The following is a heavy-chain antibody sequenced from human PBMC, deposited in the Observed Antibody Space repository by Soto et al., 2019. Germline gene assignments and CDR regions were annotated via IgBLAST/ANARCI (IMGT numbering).Heavy chain of an antibody. CDR2: IWYDGSNK. J-gene: IGHJ3*02. Sequence: GGSLRLSCAASGFTFSSYGMHWVRQAPGKGLEWVAVIWYDGSNKYYADSVKGRFTISRDNSKNTLYLQMNSLKTEDTAVYYCTSFFVSVRGAKHDAFDIWGQGTMVTVSS. CDR1: GFTFSSYG. V-gene: IGHV3-33*01. D-gene: IGHD3-10*01. CDR3: TSFFVSVRGAKHDAFDI.